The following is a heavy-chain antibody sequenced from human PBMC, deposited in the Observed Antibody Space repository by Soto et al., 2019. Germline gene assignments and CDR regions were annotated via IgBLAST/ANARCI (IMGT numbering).Heavy chain of an antibody. D-gene: IGHD3-10*01. V-gene: IGHV1-3*01. CDR1: GYTFTSYA. J-gene: IGHJ4*02. CDR2: INAGNGNT. Sequence: ASVKVSCKASGYTFTSYAMHWVRQAPGQRLEWMGWINAGNGNTKYSQKFQGRVTITRDTSASTAYMELSSLRSEDTAVYYCARTDYYGSGSYDNEGFDYWGQGTLLTVSS. CDR3: ARTDYYGSGSYDNEGFDY.